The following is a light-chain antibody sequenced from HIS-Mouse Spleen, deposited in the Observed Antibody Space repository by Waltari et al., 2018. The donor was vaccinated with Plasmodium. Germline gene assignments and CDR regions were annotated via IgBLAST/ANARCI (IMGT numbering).Light chain of an antibody. V-gene: IGKV1-27*01. Sequence: DIQMTQSPSSLSASVGDRVTITCRASQCISNYLAWYQQKPGKVPKLLIYAASTLQSGVPSRFSGSGSGTDFTLTISSLQPEDVATYYCQKYNSALTFGPGTKVDIK. J-gene: IGKJ3*01. CDR2: AAS. CDR1: QCISNY. CDR3: QKYNSALT.